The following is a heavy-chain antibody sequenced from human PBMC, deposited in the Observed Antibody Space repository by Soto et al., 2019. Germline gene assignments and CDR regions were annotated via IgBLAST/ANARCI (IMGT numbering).Heavy chain of an antibody. CDR3: AKDLAGGSSSAY. CDR2: ISGSGGST. V-gene: IGHV3-23*01. D-gene: IGHD6-6*01. Sequence: PGGSLRLSCAASGFTFSSYAMSWVRQAPGKGLEWVSAISGSGGSTYYADSVKGRFTISRDNSKHTLYLQMNSLRAEDTAVYYCAKDLAGGSSSAYWGQGTLVTVSS. J-gene: IGHJ4*02. CDR1: GFTFSSYA.